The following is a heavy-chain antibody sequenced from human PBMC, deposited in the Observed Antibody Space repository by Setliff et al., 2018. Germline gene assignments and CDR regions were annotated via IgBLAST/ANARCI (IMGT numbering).Heavy chain of an antibody. V-gene: IGHV3-66*01. J-gene: IGHJ4*02. CDR3: ARGETDY. Sequence: GGSLRLSCAASGLAVSSNYMGCVRQAPGKGLEWVGVIDSGVSTYYADSVKGRFTISRDNSKNTLYLQINSLRAEDTAVYYCARGETDYWGQGTLVTVSS. CDR1: GLAVSSNY. CDR2: IDSGVST.